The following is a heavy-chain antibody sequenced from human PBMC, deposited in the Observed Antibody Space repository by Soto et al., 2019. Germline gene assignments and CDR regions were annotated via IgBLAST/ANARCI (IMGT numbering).Heavy chain of an antibody. CDR2: IGGSSGHI. CDR3: SRTNGAYSNYFEY. J-gene: IGHJ4*02. CDR1: GFTFSSYS. Sequence: EVQLVESGGGLVKPGGSLRLSCAASGFTFSSYSMVWVRQAPEKGLEWVSSIGGSSGHIYYADSLKGRFTISRDNAKNSLYLQMNSLRVDDTAFYYFSRTNGAYSNYFEYRGQGTLVTVSS. D-gene: IGHD2-8*01. V-gene: IGHV3-21*01.